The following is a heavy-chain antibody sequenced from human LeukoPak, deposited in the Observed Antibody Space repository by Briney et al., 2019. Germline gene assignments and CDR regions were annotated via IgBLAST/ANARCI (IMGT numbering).Heavy chain of an antibody. Sequence: SETLSLTCTVSGGSLSTYYWSWIRQPPGKGLEWIGYIYNSGSTNYSPSLRSRVTISVDTSKNQFSLELSSVTAADTAVYYCARIDMDYYDSSGYLDYWGQGTLVTVSS. CDR1: GGSLSTYY. CDR2: IYNSGST. CDR3: ARIDMDYYDSSGYLDY. D-gene: IGHD3-22*01. J-gene: IGHJ4*02. V-gene: IGHV4-59*01.